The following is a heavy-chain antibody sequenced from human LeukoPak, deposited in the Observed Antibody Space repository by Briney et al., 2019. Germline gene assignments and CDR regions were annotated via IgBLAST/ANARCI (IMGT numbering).Heavy chain of an antibody. J-gene: IGHJ4*02. CDR1: GFTFSSYW. CDR3: ARDIPPEDYGDSLFDY. CDR2: INSDGSST. Sequence: GGSLRLSCAASGFTFSSYWMHWVRQAPGKGLVWVSRINSDGSSTSYADSVKGRFTISRDNAKNSLYLQMNSLRAEDTAVYYCARDIPPEDYGDSLFDYWGQGTLVTVSS. V-gene: IGHV3-74*01. D-gene: IGHD4-17*01.